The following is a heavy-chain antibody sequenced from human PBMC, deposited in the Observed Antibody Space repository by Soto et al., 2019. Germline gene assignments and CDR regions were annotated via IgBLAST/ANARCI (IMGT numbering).Heavy chain of an antibody. J-gene: IGHJ4*02. V-gene: IGHV1-2*02. Sequence: KVSCNASLYTFTGYYMHWVRQAPGQGLEWMGWINPNSGGTNYAQKFQGRVTMTRDTSISTAYMELSRLRSDDTAVYYCARAGSSTRAPFDYWGQGTLVTVYS. CDR2: INPNSGGT. D-gene: IGHD6-6*01. CDR1: LYTFTGYY. CDR3: ARAGSSTRAPFDY.